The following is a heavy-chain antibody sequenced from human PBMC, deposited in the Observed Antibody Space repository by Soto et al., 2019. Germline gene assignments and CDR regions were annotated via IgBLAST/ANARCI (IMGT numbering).Heavy chain of an antibody. J-gene: IGHJ4*02. CDR3: ARVGGSSWH. Sequence: EVQLVESGGGLVQPGGSLRLSCAASGFTFSSYWMHWVRQAPGKGLVWVSRINGDGGTTNYADSVKGRFTISRDNAKNTLFLQMNSLRVEDAAVYYCARVGGSSWHWCQGTLVTVSS. CDR1: GFTFSSYW. CDR2: INGDGGTT. V-gene: IGHV3-74*01. D-gene: IGHD6-6*01.